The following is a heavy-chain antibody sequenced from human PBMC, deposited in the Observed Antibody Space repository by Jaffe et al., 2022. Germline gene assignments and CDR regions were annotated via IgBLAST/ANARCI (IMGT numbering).Heavy chain of an antibody. D-gene: IGHD6-13*01. Sequence: DVQLVESGGGLVQPGGSLRLSCAASGFTFSGYEMNWVRQAPGEGLEWVSYIFSSGNTIYYADSVKGRFTISRDNAKNSLYLQMNSLRAEDTAVYYCAREAAGPPYYMDVWGKGTTVTVSS. CDR2: IFSSGNTI. CDR3: AREAAGPPYYMDV. V-gene: IGHV3-48*03. J-gene: IGHJ6*03. CDR1: GFTFSGYE.